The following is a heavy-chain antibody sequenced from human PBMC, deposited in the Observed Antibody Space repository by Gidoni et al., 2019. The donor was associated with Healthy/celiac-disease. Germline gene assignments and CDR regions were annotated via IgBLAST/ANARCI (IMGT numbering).Heavy chain of an antibody. CDR3: ARRDYDILTGYYCYAFDI. V-gene: IGHV5-51*01. J-gene: IGHJ3*02. CDR2: IYPGDSDT. CDR1: GYSFTSYG. Sequence: EVQLVQSGAEVKKPGASLKISCKGSGYSFTSYGLGWVRQMPGKGLEWMGIIYPGDSDTRYSPSFQGQVTISADKSISTAYLQWSSLKASDTAMYYCARRDYDILTGYYCYAFDIWGQGTMVTVSS. D-gene: IGHD3-9*01.